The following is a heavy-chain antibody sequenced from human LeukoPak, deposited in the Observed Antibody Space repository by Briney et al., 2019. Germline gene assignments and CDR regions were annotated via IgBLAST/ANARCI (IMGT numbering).Heavy chain of an antibody. CDR2: IYYSGST. V-gene: IGHV4-59*01. D-gene: IGHD1-7*01. CDR1: GGSISSYY. CDR3: ARGNDWNYQSMRV. Sequence: SETLSLTCTVSGGSISSYYWSWIRQPPGKGLEWIGYIYYSGSTNYNPSLKSRVTISVDTSKNQFSLKLGSVTAADTAVYYCARGNDWNYQSMRVWGQGTLVTVSS. J-gene: IGHJ4*02.